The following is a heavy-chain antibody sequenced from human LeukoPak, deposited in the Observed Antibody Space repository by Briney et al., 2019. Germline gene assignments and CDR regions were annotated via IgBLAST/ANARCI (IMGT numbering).Heavy chain of an antibody. D-gene: IGHD2-2*01. Sequence: SETLSLTCTVSGGSISDYHWSWIRQPPGKGLEWVGYVYYSGSTTYNPSLKSRVTISVDTSNNQFTLKLSAVTAADTAVYYCARGSYCSRTNCFLSAFDPWGQGALVTVSS. CDR1: GGSISDYH. J-gene: IGHJ5*02. V-gene: IGHV4-59*01. CDR3: ARGSYCSRTNCFLSAFDP. CDR2: VYYSGST.